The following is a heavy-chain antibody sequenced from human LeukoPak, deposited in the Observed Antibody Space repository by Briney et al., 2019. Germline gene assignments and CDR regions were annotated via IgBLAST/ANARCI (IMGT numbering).Heavy chain of an antibody. CDR1: GGSISSSSYY. D-gene: IGHD5-12*01. CDR2: IYYSGST. CDR3: ARQTSWLRLGADY. V-gene: IGHV4-39*01. J-gene: IGHJ4*02. Sequence: SETLSLTCTVSGGSISSSSYYWGWIRQPPGKGLEWIGSIYYSGSTYYNPSLKSRVTISVDTSKNQFSLKLSSVTAADTAVYYCARQTSWLRLGADYWGQGTLVTVSS.